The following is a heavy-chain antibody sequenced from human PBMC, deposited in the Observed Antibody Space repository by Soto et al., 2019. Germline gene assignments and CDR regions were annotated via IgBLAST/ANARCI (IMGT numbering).Heavy chain of an antibody. CDR1: GFTFSSYG. CDR3: AKWHCNSTSCYPAYYYYYGMDV. Sequence: PGGSLRLSCAASGFTFSSYGMHWVRQAPGKGLEWVAVISYDGSNKYYADSVKGRFTISRDNSKDTLYLQMNSLRAEDTAVYYCAKWHCNSTSCYPAYYYYYGMDVWGQGTTVTVSS. V-gene: IGHV3-30*18. J-gene: IGHJ6*02. CDR2: ISYDGSNK. D-gene: IGHD2-2*01.